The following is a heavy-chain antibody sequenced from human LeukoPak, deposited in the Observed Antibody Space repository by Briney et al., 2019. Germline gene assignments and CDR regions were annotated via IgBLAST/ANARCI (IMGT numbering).Heavy chain of an antibody. D-gene: IGHD3-3*01. J-gene: IGHJ3*02. CDR3: ARHVIFTIYSAFDI. CDR2: IYTSGST. CDR1: GGSISSGSYY. Sequence: PSETLSLTCTVSGGSISSGSYYWSWIRQPAGKGLEWIGRIYTSGSTNYNPSLKSRVTISVDTSKNQFSLKLSSVTAADTAVYYCARHVIFTIYSAFDIWGQGTMVTVSS. V-gene: IGHV4-61*02.